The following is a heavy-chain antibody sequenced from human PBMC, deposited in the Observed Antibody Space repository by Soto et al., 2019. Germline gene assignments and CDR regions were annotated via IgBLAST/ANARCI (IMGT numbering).Heavy chain of an antibody. Sequence: QVQLVQSGAEVKRPGASVKVSCKSSGYTLTSCAMHWVSQAPGQRLEWMGWINAGNGNTKYSQKFQGRVTITRDTSASTVDMELRSLRSADTAVYYCAISINYARVVDPYGMDVWGQGTTVTVS. CDR1: GYTLTSCA. V-gene: IGHV1-3*01. J-gene: IGHJ6*02. CDR2: INAGNGNT. CDR3: AISINYARVVDPYGMDV. D-gene: IGHD3-10*02.